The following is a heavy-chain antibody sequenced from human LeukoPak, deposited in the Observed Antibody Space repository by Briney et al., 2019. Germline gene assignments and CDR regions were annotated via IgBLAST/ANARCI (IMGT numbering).Heavy chain of an antibody. J-gene: IGHJ4*02. Sequence: SETLSLTCTVSGASITSFYWSWIRQPPGKGLEWIGYIYNSGSTNYNPSLKSRVAISVDTSKNQFSLKLSSVTAADTAVYYCARVDVEDGYNYPFDYWGQGTLVTVSS. CDR3: ARVDVEDGYNYPFDY. D-gene: IGHD5-24*01. CDR1: GASITSFY. V-gene: IGHV4-59*08. CDR2: IYNSGST.